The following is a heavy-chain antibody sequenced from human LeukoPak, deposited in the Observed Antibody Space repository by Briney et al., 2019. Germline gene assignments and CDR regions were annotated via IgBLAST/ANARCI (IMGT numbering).Heavy chain of an antibody. Sequence: GSLKLSCAASGFTVSSKYMSRVRQAPGKGLEWVSVIYSGGSTYYADSVKGRFTISRDNSKNTLYLQMNSLRAEDTAVYYCARESDYGDYAYWGQGTLVTVSS. V-gene: IGHV3-66*01. CDR2: IYSGGST. D-gene: IGHD4-17*01. J-gene: IGHJ4*02. CDR1: GFTVSSKY. CDR3: ARESDYGDYAY.